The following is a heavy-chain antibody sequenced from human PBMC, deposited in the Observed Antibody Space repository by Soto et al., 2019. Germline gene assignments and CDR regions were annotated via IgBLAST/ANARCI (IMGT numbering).Heavy chain of an antibody. CDR2: IYHSGST. CDR3: ARGAATVTPGWFDP. Sequence: SETLSLTCAVSGYSISSGYYWGWIRQTPGKGLEWIASIYHSGSTYYDPSLKSRVTISVDTSKNQFSLKLTSVTAADTAVYYCARGAATVTPGWFDPWGQGIMVTVSS. J-gene: IGHJ5*02. D-gene: IGHD4-17*01. CDR1: GYSISSGYY. V-gene: IGHV4-38-2*01.